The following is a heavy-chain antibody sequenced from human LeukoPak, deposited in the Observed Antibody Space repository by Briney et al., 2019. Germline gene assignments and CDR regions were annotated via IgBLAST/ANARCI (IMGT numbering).Heavy chain of an antibody. CDR2: INPNSGGT. CDR1: GYIFTDYY. J-gene: IGHJ5*02. CDR3: ARDAGPVETGQVNRFDP. Sequence: GASVKVSCKASGYIFTDYYLHWVRQAPGQGLEWVGWINPNSGGTNYAQKFQGRVTMTRDTSISTAYMQLTRLRSDDTAVYYCARDAGPVETGQVNRFDPWGQGTLVTASS. V-gene: IGHV1-2*02. D-gene: IGHD5-24*01.